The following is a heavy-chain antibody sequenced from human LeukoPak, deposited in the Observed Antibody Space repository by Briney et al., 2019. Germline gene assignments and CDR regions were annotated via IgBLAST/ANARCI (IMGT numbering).Heavy chain of an antibody. J-gene: IGHJ6*02. D-gene: IGHD2-2*01. CDR2: INHSGST. CDR1: GGSFSVYY. V-gene: IGHV4-34*01. CDR3: ARGLAPAAREYYYYYGMDV. Sequence: SETLSLTCAVYGGSFSVYYWSWIRQPPGKGLEWIGEINHSGSTNYNPSLKSRVTISVDTSKNQFSLKLSSVTAADTAVYYCARGLAPAAREYYYYYGMDVWGQGTTVTVSS.